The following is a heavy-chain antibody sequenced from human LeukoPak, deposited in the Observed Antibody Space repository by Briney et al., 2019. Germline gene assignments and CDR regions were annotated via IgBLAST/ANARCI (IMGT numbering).Heavy chain of an antibody. V-gene: IGHV1-46*01. D-gene: IGHD6-19*01. J-gene: IGHJ4*02. Sequence: ASVKVSCKASGYTFTNYYIHWVRQAPGQGLEWMGIINPTGGSASYAQKFQGRVSMTSDTSTSTLYLELSSLRSEDTAVYYCARGSGGWKKKLDYWGQGTLVTVSS. CDR1: GYTFTNYY. CDR3: ARGSGGWKKKLDY. CDR2: INPTGGSA.